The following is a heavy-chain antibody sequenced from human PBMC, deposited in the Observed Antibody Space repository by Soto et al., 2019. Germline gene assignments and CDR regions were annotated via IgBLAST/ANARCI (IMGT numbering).Heavy chain of an antibody. CDR1: GYSFTSYW. CDR3: ATGHSSGFLDWFDP. V-gene: IGHV5-10-1*01. D-gene: IGHD3-22*01. CDR2: IDPSDSYT. J-gene: IGHJ5*02. Sequence: PGESLKISCQGSGYSFTSYWISWARQMPGKGLEWMGRIDPSDSYTNYSPSLQGHVTISADKSISTAYLQWSSLKASDTAMYYCATGHSSGFLDWFDPWGQGTLVTVSS.